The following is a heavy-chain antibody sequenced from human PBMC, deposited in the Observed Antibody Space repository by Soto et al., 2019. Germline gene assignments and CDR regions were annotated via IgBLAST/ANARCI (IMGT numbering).Heavy chain of an antibody. J-gene: IGHJ6*02. D-gene: IGHD2-21*02. CDR1: GFTFSNAW. Sequence: EVQLVESGGGLVKPGGSLRLSCAASGFTFSNAWMSWVRQAPGKGLEWVGRIKSKTDGGTTDYAAPVKGRFTISRDDSKNTLYLQMNSLKIEDTAVYYCTTGGIVVVTAIPDYYYGMDVWGQGTTVTVSS. CDR3: TTGGIVVVTAIPDYYYGMDV. CDR2: IKSKTDGGTT. V-gene: IGHV3-15*01.